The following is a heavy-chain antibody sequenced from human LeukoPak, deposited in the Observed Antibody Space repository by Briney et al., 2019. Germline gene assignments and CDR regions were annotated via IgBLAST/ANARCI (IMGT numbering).Heavy chain of an antibody. V-gene: IGHV3-9*01. CDR1: GFTFDDYA. J-gene: IGHJ6*03. Sequence: PGGSLRLSCAASGFTFDDYAMHWVRQAPGKGLEWVSGISWNSGSIGYADSVKGRFTISRDNAKNSLYLQMNSLRAEDTALYYCAKDRLYGSGGYYYYRDVWGKGTTVTISS. CDR3: AKDRLYGSGGYYYYRDV. D-gene: IGHD3-10*01. CDR2: ISWNSGSI.